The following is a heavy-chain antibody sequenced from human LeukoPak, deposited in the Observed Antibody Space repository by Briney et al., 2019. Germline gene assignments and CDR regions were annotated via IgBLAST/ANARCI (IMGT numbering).Heavy chain of an antibody. CDR2: VSYDGSNK. CDR3: AKAETMTQRGYFDY. V-gene: IGHV3-30*18. J-gene: IGHJ4*02. Sequence: PGGSLRLSCAAPGFTFSSYWMSWVRQAPGKGLEWVAVVSYDGSNKYYADSVKGRFTISRDNSKNTLSLQMSSLRAEDTAVYYCAKAETMTQRGYFDYWGQGTLVTVSS. D-gene: IGHD1-1*01. CDR1: GFTFSSYW.